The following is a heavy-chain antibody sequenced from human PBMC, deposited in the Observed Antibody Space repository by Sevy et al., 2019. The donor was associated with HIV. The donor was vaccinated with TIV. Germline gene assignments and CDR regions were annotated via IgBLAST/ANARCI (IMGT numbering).Heavy chain of an antibody. V-gene: IGHV4-34*01. J-gene: IGHJ6*02. D-gene: IGHD4-4*01. Sequence: SETLSLTCAVYGGSFSGYYWSWIRQPPGKGLEWIGEINHSGSTNYNPSLKSRVTISVDTSKNQFSLKLSSVTAADTPVYYCARRGNYYYYYYYGMDVWGQGTTVTVSS. CDR2: INHSGST. CDR3: ARRGNYYYYYYYGMDV. CDR1: GGSFSGYY.